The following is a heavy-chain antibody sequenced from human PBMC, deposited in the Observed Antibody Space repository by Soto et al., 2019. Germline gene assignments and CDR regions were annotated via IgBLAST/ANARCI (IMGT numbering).Heavy chain of an antibody. CDR1: GGSFSGYY. Sequence: SETLSLTCAVYGGSFSGYYWSWIRQPPGKGLEWIGEINHSGSTNYNPSLKSRVTISVDTSKNQFSLKLSSVTAADTAVYYCARATYYDYIWGSYRYYFDYWGQGTLVTVSS. D-gene: IGHD3-16*02. CDR2: INHSGST. V-gene: IGHV4-34*01. J-gene: IGHJ4*02. CDR3: ARATYYDYIWGSYRYYFDY.